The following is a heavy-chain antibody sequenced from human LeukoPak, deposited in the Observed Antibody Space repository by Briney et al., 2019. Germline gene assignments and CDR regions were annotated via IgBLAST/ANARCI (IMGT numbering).Heavy chain of an antibody. CDR3: ARRTVTQTLTGTD. Sequence: PSETLSLTCAVSGYSISSGYYWGWIRQPPGKGLEWIGSIYHSGSTYYNPSLKSRVTISVDTSKNQFSLKLGSVTAADTAVYYCARRTVTQTLTGTDWGQGTLVTVSS. V-gene: IGHV4-38-2*01. J-gene: IGHJ4*02. CDR1: GYSISSGYY. D-gene: IGHD4-11*01. CDR2: IYHSGST.